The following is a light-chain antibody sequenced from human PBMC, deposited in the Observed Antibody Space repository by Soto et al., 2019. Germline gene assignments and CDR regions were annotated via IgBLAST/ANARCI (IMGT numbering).Light chain of an antibody. J-gene: IGKJ2*01. CDR3: QQYGSSPQT. V-gene: IGKV3-20*01. CDR2: GAS. Sequence: EIVLTQSPGTLSLSPGERATLSCRASQSVSSSYLAWYQHKPGQAPRLLIYGASSRATGIPDRFSGSGSGTDFTLTISRLEPEAFAVYYCQQYGSSPQTFGQGTKLEIK. CDR1: QSVSSSY.